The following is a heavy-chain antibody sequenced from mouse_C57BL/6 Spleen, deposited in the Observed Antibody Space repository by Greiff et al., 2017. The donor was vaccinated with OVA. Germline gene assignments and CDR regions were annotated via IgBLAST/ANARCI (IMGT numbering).Heavy chain of an antibody. CDR1: GYSITSGYY. CDR3: AIYYDYDGNYFDY. CDR2: ISYDGSN. V-gene: IGHV3-6*01. D-gene: IGHD2-4*01. Sequence: EVQLQESGPGLVKPSQSLSLTCSVTGYSITSGYYWNWIRQFPGNKLEWMGYISYDGSNNYNPSLKNRISITRDTSKNQFFLKLNSVTTEDTATYYCAIYYDYDGNYFDYWGQGTTLTVSS. J-gene: IGHJ2*01.